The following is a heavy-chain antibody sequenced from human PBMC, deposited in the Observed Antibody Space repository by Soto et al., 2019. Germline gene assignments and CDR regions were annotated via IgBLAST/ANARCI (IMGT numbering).Heavy chain of an antibody. V-gene: IGHV3-23*01. Sequence: GGSLRLSCAASGFTFSYFAMGWFRQAPGKGLEWVSVLNDRGDTTYYTDSVKGRFTISRDNSKNTLYLQMNSLRAEDTAVYYCAKYATRTNVWYHFDYWGQGALVTVSS. J-gene: IGHJ4*02. D-gene: IGHD6-13*01. CDR3: AKYATRTNVWYHFDY. CDR2: LNDRGDTT. CDR1: GFTFSYFA.